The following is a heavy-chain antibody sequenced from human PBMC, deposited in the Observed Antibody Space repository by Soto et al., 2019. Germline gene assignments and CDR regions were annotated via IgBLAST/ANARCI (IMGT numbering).Heavy chain of an antibody. CDR1: GGSISSGGYY. Sequence: SETLSLTCTVSGGSISSGGYYWSWIRQHPGKGLEWIGYIYYSGSTYYNPSLKSRVTISVDTSKNQFSLKLSSVTAADTAVYYCAREIAVAAQGSFDYWGQGTLVTVS. D-gene: IGHD6-19*01. CDR2: IYYSGST. CDR3: AREIAVAAQGSFDY. J-gene: IGHJ4*02. V-gene: IGHV4-31*03.